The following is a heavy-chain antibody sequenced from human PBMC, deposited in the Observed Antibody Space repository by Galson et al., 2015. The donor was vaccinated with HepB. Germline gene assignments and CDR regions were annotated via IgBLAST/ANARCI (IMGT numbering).Heavy chain of an antibody. CDR1: GFTFSDYY. V-gene: IGHV3-11*01. Sequence: SLRLSCAASGFTFSDYYMSWVRQAPGKGLEWVSYISSSGSTIYYADSVRGRFTISRDNAKNSLYLQMNSLRAEDTAVYYCARDRYSGYDKSNLFDYWGQGTLVTVSS. CDR3: ARDRYSGYDKSNLFDY. J-gene: IGHJ4*02. CDR2: ISSSGSTI. D-gene: IGHD5-12*01.